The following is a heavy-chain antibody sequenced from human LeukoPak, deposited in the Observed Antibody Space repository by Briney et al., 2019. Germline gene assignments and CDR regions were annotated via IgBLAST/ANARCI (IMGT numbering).Heavy chain of an antibody. J-gene: IGHJ4*02. CDR2: IYYSGST. D-gene: IGHD4-17*01. Sequence: ASETLSLTCTVSGGSMSGFYWSWIRQPPGKGLEWIGYIYYSGSTNYNPSLKSRVTISVDTSKNQFSLKLSSVTAADTAVYYCARSVTTVLAFDYWGQGTLVTVSS. V-gene: IGHV4-59*08. CDR1: GGSMSGFY. CDR3: ARSVTTVLAFDY.